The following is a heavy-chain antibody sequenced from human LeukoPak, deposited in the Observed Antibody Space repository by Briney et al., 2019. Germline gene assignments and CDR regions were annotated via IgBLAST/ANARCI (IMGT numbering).Heavy chain of an antibody. Sequence: TVNVSCKASGYTFTGYYMHWVRQAPGQGLEWMGRINPNSGGTNYAKKFQGRVTMTRDTSISTAYMELSRLRSDFTAVYYCARDFWAGYSGYDPLDYWGQGTLVTVSS. J-gene: IGHJ4*02. CDR3: ARDFWAGYSGYDPLDY. CDR2: INPNSGGT. CDR1: GYTFTGYY. D-gene: IGHD5-12*01. V-gene: IGHV1-2*06.